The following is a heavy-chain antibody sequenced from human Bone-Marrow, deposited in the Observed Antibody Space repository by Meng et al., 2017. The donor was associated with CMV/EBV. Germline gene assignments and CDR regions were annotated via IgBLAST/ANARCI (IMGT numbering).Heavy chain of an antibody. CDR3: ATHFGDDWNDGFDY. J-gene: IGHJ4*02. Sequence: KVSCKGSGYTFSTYWIAWVRQMPGKGLEWMGIVYPDDSDTKYSPSFQGQVTIPADKSISTAYLQWSSLKASDTAIYYCATHFGDDWNDGFDYWGQGTLVTVSS. V-gene: IGHV5-51*01. CDR1: GYTFSTYW. CDR2: VYPDDSDT. D-gene: IGHD1-1*01.